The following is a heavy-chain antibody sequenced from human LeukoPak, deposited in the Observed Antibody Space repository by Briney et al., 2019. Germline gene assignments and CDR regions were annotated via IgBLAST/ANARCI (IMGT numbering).Heavy chain of an antibody. CDR1: GGSVSGYY. V-gene: IGHV4-59*02. D-gene: IGHD2-15*01. J-gene: IGHJ4*02. CDR2: VYYSGST. CDR3: ARIHRYCSGGACYVLDN. Sequence: KPSETLSLTCVVSGGSVSGYYWGWIRQPPGRGLEWIGYVYYSGSTNYNPSFKSRITISVDTSRSQFSLQLNSVTAADTAVYYCARIHRYCSGGACYVLDNWGQGTLVAVSS.